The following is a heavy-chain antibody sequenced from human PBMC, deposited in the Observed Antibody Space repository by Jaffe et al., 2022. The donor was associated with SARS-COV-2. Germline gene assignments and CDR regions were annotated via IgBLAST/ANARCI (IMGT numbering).Heavy chain of an antibody. Sequence: EVQLVESGGGLVQPGGSLRLSCAASGFTFSSYSMNWVRQAPGKGLEWVSYISGSSSTIYYADSVKGRFTISRDNAKNSLYLQMNSLRDEDTAVYYCARGQQLVPEPGYYGMDVWGQGTTVTVSS. J-gene: IGHJ6*02. D-gene: IGHD6-13*01. CDR3: ARGQQLVPEPGYYGMDV. V-gene: IGHV3-48*02. CDR2: ISGSSSTI. CDR1: GFTFSSYS.